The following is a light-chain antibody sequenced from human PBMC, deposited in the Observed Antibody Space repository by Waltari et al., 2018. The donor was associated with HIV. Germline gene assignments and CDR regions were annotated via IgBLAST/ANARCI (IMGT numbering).Light chain of an antibody. V-gene: IGLV3-19*01. CDR1: SLRSYY. CDR2: GKN. J-gene: IGLJ2*01. Sequence: VALGKTVRITCQGDSLRSYYASWYQQKPGQAPVLVIYGKNNRPSGIPDRFSGSSSGNTASLTITGAQAEDEADYYCNSRDSSGNHVVFGGGTKLTVL. CDR3: NSRDSSGNHVV.